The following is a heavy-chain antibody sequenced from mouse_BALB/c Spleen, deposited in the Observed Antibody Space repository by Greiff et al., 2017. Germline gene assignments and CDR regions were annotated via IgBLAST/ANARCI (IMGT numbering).Heavy chain of an antibody. CDR1: GYAFSSYW. Sequence: QVHVKQSGAELVRPGSSVKISCKASGYAFSSYWMNWVKQRPGQGLEWIGQIYPGDGDTNYNGKFKGKATLTADKSSSTAYMQLSSLTSEDSAVYFCARIVLVSYAMDYWGQGTSVTVSS. J-gene: IGHJ4*01. V-gene: IGHV1-80*01. D-gene: IGHD2-10*02. CDR2: IYPGDGDT. CDR3: ARIVLVSYAMDY.